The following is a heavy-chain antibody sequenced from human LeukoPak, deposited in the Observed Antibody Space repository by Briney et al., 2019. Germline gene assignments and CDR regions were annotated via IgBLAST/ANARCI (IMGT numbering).Heavy chain of an antibody. D-gene: IGHD1-26*01. CDR1: GGTFSSYT. CDR3: ARDMKAGGYIDY. V-gene: IGHV1-69*04. J-gene: IGHJ4*02. Sequence: GSSVKVSCKASGGTFSSYTISWVRQAPGQGLEWMGRIIPILGIANYAQKFQGRVTITADKSTSTAYMELSSLRSEDTAVYYCARDMKAGGYIDYWGQGSLVTVSS. CDR2: IIPILGIA.